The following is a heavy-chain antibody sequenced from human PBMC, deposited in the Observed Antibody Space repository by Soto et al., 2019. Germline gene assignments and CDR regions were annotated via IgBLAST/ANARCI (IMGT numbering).Heavy chain of an antibody. V-gene: IGHV1-69*12. CDR1: GGTFSSYA. CDR3: ARHVPAAGYYYGMDV. D-gene: IGHD2-2*01. CDR2: IIPIFGTA. Sequence: QVQLVQSGAEVKKPGSSVKVSCKASGGTFSSYAISWVRQAPGQGLEWMGGIIPIFGTANYAQKFQDRVTSTADESTSTAYMELSSLRSEHTAVYYCARHVPAAGYYYGMDVWGQGTTVTVSS. J-gene: IGHJ6*02.